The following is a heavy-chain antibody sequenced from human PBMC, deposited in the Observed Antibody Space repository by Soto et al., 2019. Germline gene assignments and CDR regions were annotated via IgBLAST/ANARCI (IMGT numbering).Heavy chain of an antibody. Sequence: QVQLVQSGAEVKKPGSSVKVSCKASGGTFSSYAISWVRQAPGQGLEWMGGIIPIFGTANYAQKFQGRVTIPADESTSTAYMELSSLRSEDTAVYYCARGYGYSGYDSWENWFDPWGQGTLVTVSS. CDR2: IIPIFGTA. CDR1: GGTFSSYA. V-gene: IGHV1-69*01. J-gene: IGHJ5*02. CDR3: ARGYGYSGYDSWENWFDP. D-gene: IGHD5-12*01.